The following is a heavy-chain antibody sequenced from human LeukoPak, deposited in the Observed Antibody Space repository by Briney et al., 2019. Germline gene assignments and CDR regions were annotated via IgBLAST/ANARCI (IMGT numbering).Heavy chain of an antibody. J-gene: IGHJ3*02. CDR3: AKVACRSGWYGGNAFDI. CDR2: ISGDGDSR. Sequence: PGGSLRLSCVVSGFTFSTHAMTWVRQAPGKGPEWVSGISGDGDSRYYADSVNGRFTISRDNSKNTLYLQMNSLRAEDTALYYCAKVACRSGWYGGNAFDIWGQGTMVTVS. CDR1: GFTFSTHA. D-gene: IGHD6-19*01. V-gene: IGHV3-23*01.